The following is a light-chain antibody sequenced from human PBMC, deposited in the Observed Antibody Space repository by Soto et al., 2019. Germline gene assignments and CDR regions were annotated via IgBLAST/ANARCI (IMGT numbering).Light chain of an antibody. Sequence: QSVLTQPPSASGTPGQRVTISCSGGSSNIGTNAVNWYQQLPGTAPKLLIYNNNQRPSGVPDRFSGSKSGTSASLAISGLQSEDEADYYCAGWDDSLDGYVFGTGTKVTVL. V-gene: IGLV1-44*01. CDR2: NNN. CDR3: AGWDDSLDGYV. CDR1: SSNIGTNA. J-gene: IGLJ1*01.